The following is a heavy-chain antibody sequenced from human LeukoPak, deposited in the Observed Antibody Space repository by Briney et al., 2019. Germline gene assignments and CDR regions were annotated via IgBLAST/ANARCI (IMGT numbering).Heavy chain of an antibody. CDR2: ISSSSSTI. J-gene: IGHJ5*02. V-gene: IGHV3-48*01. Sequence: GGSLRLSCAASGFTFSSYSMNWVRQAPGKGLEWVSYISSSSSTIYYADSVKGRFTISRDNAKSSLYLQMNSLRAEDTAVYYCARDPPWSGYDSWGQGTLVTVSS. CDR1: GFTFSSYS. CDR3: ARDPPWSGYDS. D-gene: IGHD5-12*01.